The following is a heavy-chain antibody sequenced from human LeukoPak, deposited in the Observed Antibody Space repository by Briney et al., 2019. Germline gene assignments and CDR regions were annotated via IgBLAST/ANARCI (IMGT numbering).Heavy chain of an antibody. V-gene: IGHV3-23*01. J-gene: IGHJ4*02. D-gene: IGHD3-22*01. Sequence: GGSLRLSCAASGFTFTSYAMNWVRQAPGKGLEWVSVISASGATTDYADSVKGRFTISRDNSKNTLYLQMNSLRAEDTAVYYCTKGSYYDNSGRAYFDYWGQGTLVTVSS. CDR3: TKGSYYDNSGRAYFDY. CDR2: ISASGATT. CDR1: GFTFTSYA.